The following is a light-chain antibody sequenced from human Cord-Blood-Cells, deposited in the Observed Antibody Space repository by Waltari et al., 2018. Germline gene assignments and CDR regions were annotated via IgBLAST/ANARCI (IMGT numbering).Light chain of an antibody. CDR1: SSNIGSNY. Sequence: QSVLTPPPSASGTPGQRVTISCSGSSSNIGSNYVYWYQQLPGTAPKLLIYRNNQRPSGVPDRFSGSKSGTSASLAISGLRSEDEADYYCAAWDDSPSGWVFGGGTKLTVL. CDR2: RNN. V-gene: IGLV1-47*01. CDR3: AAWDDSPSGWV. J-gene: IGLJ3*02.